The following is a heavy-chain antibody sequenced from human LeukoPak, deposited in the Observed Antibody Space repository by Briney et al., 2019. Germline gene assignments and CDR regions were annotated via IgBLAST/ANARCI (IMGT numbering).Heavy chain of an antibody. D-gene: IGHD5-12*01. Sequence: SETVSLTCTVSGGSIISYSWSWIRQPPGKGLEWIGYISYSGSTNYNPSLQSGVTMSVNTSKNQFSLRLSSVTAADTAVYYCAREPTFTTFGYCGQRGVVTVSS. V-gene: IGHV4-59*01. J-gene: IGHJ4*02. CDR2: ISYSGST. CDR1: GGSIISYS. CDR3: AREPTFTTFGY.